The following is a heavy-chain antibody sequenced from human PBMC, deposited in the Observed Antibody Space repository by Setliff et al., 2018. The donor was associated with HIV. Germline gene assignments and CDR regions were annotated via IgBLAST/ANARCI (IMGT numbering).Heavy chain of an antibody. J-gene: IGHJ1*01. D-gene: IGHD3-22*01. Sequence: PSETLSLTCTVSGGSISSGSYFWNWIRQPAGKGLEWIGRIYSSGITNYNPSRKSRRTISLDTSKNQFSLQVTSVTAADTAVYYCGRQAYDLVPFDFQKWGQGTLVTVSS. CDR1: GGSISSGSYF. CDR3: GRQAYDLVPFDFQK. CDR2: IYSSGIT. V-gene: IGHV4-61*02.